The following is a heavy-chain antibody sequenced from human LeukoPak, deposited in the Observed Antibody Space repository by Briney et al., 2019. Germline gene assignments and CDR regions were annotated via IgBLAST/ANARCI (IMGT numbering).Heavy chain of an antibody. D-gene: IGHD3-22*01. CDR1: GYTFTGYY. J-gene: IGHJ4*02. Sequence: ASVKVSCKASGYTFTGYYMHWVRPAPGQGLEWMGWINPNSGGTNYAQKFQGRVTMTRDTYISTAYMELSRLRSDDTAVYYCARVYDSSGYYPSGFDYRGQGTLVTVSS. CDR3: ARVYDSSGYYPSGFDY. V-gene: IGHV1-2*02. CDR2: INPNSGGT.